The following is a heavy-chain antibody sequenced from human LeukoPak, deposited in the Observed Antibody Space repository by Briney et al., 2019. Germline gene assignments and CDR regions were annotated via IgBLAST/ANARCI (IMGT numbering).Heavy chain of an antibody. V-gene: IGHV3-23*01. J-gene: IGHJ4*02. CDR2: VSGSGGST. CDR1: GFTFSSYA. D-gene: IGHD5-12*01. Sequence: GGSLRLSCAASGFTFSSYAMSWVRQAPGKGLEWVSGVSGSGGSTYYADSVKGRFTISRDNSKNTLYLQMNSLRAGDTAVYYCAKDLDIVATITGNWGQGTLVTVSS. CDR3: AKDLDIVATITGN.